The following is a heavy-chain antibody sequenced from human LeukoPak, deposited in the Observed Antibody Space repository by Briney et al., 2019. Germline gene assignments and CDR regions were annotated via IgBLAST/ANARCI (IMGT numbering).Heavy chain of an antibody. D-gene: IGHD6-19*01. CDR1: GFTFTSYS. CDR2: ISSSSNYI. V-gene: IGHV3-21*01. J-gene: IGHJ4*02. CDR3: AREPGDSSGWSE. Sequence: PGGSLRLSCAASGFTFTSYSMNCVRQAPGKGLEWVSSISSSSNYIYYADSVKGRFTISRDNAKNSLYLQMNSLRAEDTAVYYCAREPGDSSGWSEWGQGTLVTVSS.